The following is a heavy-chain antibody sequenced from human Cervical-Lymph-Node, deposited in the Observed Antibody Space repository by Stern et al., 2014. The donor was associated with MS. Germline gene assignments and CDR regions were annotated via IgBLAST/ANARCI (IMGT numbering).Heavy chain of an antibody. D-gene: IGHD1-26*01. CDR3: ARGELKEGLVRGMDV. CDR2: IIPIFGTA. V-gene: IGHV1-69*01. J-gene: IGHJ6*02. CDR1: GGTFTSYP. Sequence: VQLVESGAEVKKPGSSVTVSCKASGGTFTSYPISWVRQLPGQGLEWMGGIIPIFGTANYAQKFQGRVTITADESTSTAYMELSSLRSEDTAVYYCARGELKEGLVRGMDVWGQGTTVTVSS.